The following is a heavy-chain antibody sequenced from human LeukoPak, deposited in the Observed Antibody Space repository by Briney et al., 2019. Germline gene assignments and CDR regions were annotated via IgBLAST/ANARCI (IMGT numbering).Heavy chain of an antibody. J-gene: IGHJ4*02. Sequence: GGSLRLSCAASGFTFSSYWMHWVRQAPGKGLIWVSRINSDGSSTSYADTVKGRFTISRDNAKNMLYLQMNSLRAEDTAVYYCARDSWESGLDYFDYWGQGTLVTVSS. V-gene: IGHV3-74*01. CDR3: ARDSWESGLDYFDY. CDR1: GFTFSSYW. D-gene: IGHD1-26*01. CDR2: INSDGSST.